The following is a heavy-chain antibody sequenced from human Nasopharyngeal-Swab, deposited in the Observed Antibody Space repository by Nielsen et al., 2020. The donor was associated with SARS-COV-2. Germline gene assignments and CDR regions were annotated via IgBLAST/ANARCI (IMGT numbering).Heavy chain of an antibody. CDR3: ARQGDIVVVPAASALDY. CDR2: IYPGDSDT. D-gene: IGHD2-2*01. J-gene: IGHJ4*02. V-gene: IGHV5-51*01. Sequence: VRQAPGKGLEWMGIIYPGDSDTRYSPSFQGQVTISADKSISTAYLQWSSPKASDTAMYYCARQGDIVVVPAASALDYWGQGTLVTVSS.